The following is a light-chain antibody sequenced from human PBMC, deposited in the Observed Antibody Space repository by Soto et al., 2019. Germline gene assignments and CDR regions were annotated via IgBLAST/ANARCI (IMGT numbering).Light chain of an antibody. CDR2: AAS. CDR3: QQSYSTPLT. V-gene: IGKV1-39*01. CDR1: QSISSY. Sequence: DIQMTQSPSSLSASVGDRVTITCRASQSISSYLNWYQQKPGKAPKLLIYAASSLQSGVPSRFSGSGSETDFTLTISSLQPEDFATYYCQQSYSTPLTFGGGTMVEIK. J-gene: IGKJ4*01.